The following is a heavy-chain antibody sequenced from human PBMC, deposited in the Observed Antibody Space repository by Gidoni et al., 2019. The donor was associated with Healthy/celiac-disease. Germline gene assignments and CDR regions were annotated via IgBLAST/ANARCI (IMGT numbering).Heavy chain of an antibody. V-gene: IGHV6-1*01. J-gene: IGHJ3*02. D-gene: IGHD3-22*01. Sequence: QVQLQQSGPGLVKPSQTLSLTCAISGDSVSSNRAAWNWIRQSPSRGLEWLGRTYYRSKWYNDYAVSVKSRITINPDTSKNQFSLQLNSVTPEDTAVYYCARDQSGIVVVITWGAFDIWGQGTMVTVSS. CDR1: GDSVSSNRAA. CDR3: ARDQSGIVVVITWGAFDI. CDR2: TYYRSKWYN.